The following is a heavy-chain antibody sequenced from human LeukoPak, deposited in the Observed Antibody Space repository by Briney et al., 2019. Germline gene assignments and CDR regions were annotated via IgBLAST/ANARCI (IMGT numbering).Heavy chain of an antibody. Sequence: GGSLRLSCAASGFTFSSYAMSWVHQAPGKGLEWVSAISGSGGSTYYADSVKGRFTISRDNSKNTLYLQMNSLRVEDTAVYYCAKDQGATISVFDYWGQGTLVTVSS. CDR1: GFTFSSYA. D-gene: IGHD5-24*01. J-gene: IGHJ4*02. CDR3: AKDQGATISVFDY. V-gene: IGHV3-23*01. CDR2: ISGSGGST.